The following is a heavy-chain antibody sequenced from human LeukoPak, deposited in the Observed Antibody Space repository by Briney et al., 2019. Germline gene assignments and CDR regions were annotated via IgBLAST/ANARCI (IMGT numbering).Heavy chain of an antibody. Sequence: SETLSLTCAVYGGSFSGYYWSWIRQPPGKGLEWIGEINHSGSTNYNPSLKSRVTISVDTSKNQFSLKLSSVTAADTVVYYCARSSGGSSYHNWGQGTLVTVSS. CDR1: GGSFSGYY. CDR3: ARSSGGSSYHN. D-gene: IGHD2-15*01. J-gene: IGHJ4*02. V-gene: IGHV4-34*01. CDR2: INHSGST.